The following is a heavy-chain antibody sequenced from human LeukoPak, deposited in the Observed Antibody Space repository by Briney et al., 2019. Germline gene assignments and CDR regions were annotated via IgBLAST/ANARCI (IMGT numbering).Heavy chain of an antibody. J-gene: IGHJ3*02. CDR2: IYYSGST. CDR1: GDSMSSYY. V-gene: IGHV4-59*01. CDR3: ARDRQATRAYDAFDI. D-gene: IGHD2-21*01. Sequence: SETLSLTCTVSGDSMSSYYWSWIRQPPGKGLEWIGYIYYSGSTKYNPSLKSRVTISVDTSKNQFSLKLSSVTAADTAVYYCARDRQATRAYDAFDIWGRGTMVTVSS.